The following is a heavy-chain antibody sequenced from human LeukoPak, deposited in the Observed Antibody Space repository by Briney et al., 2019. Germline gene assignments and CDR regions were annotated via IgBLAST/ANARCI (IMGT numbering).Heavy chain of an antibody. CDR2: ISAYNGNT. J-gene: IGHJ2*01. D-gene: IGHD2-2*02. Sequence: ASVKVSCKVSGYTLTELSMHWVRQAPGQGLEWMGWISAYNGNTNYAQKLQGRVTMTTDTSTSTAYMELRSLRSDDTAVYYCARVVLGYCSSTSCYTLNCLHPGGRGPRVPVPS. V-gene: IGHV1-18*01. CDR3: ARVVLGYCSSTSCYTLNCLHP. CDR1: GYTLTELS.